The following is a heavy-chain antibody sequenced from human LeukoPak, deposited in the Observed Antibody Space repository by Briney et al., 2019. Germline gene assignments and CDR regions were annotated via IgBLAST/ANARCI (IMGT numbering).Heavy chain of an antibody. CDR3: ARDDVLSLGISFDL. D-gene: IGHD3-10*02. CDR2: ISGSGSSL. J-gene: IGHJ2*01. CDR1: VFTFTTYE. V-gene: IGHV3-48*03. Sequence: PGGSRRLSCAASVFTFTTYEMNWVRQSPGKGLEWFSYISGSGSSLYYACSVEGRFTISRDNAKNSMYMQMNRLRAEDTAVYYCARDDVLSLGISFDLWGRGTLVTVSS.